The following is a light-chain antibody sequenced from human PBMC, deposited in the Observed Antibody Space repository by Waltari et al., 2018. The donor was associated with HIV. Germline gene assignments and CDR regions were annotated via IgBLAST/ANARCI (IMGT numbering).Light chain of an antibody. CDR2: EVS. J-gene: IGLJ2*01. CDR3: SSYSSSITLYVV. Sequence: QSALTQPASVSGSPGQSITISCTGTSSDVGGYNYVSWYQHHPGKAPKLMISEVSNRPSGVSNRFSGCKSGNTASLTISGLQAEDEADYYCSSYSSSITLYVVFGGGTKLTVL. V-gene: IGLV2-14*01. CDR1: SSDVGGYNY.